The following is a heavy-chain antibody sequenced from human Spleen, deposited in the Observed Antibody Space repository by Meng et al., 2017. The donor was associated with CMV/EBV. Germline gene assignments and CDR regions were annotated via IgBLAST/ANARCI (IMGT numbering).Heavy chain of an antibody. CDR2: ISSSSSYI. Sequence: GESLKISCAASGFTLNNAWMSWVRQAPGKGLEWVSSISSSSSYIHYADSVRGRFTISRDNAKNSLYLQMDSLRVEDTAFYYCASREGGYWGQGTLVTVSS. CDR1: GFTLNNAW. J-gene: IGHJ4*01. D-gene: IGHD3-16*01. V-gene: IGHV3-21*06. CDR3: ASREGGY.